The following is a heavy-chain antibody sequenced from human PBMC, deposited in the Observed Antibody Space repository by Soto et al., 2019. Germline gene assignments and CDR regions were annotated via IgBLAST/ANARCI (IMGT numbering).Heavy chain of an antibody. D-gene: IGHD3-16*02. Sequence: ETLSLTCAVYGGSFSGYYWSWIRQPPGKGLEWIGEINHSGSTNYNPSLKSRVTISVDTSKNQFSLKLSSVTAADTAVYYCARRAYYDYVWGSYRYLDAFDIWGQGTMVTVSS. CDR3: ARRAYYDYVWGSYRYLDAFDI. J-gene: IGHJ3*02. V-gene: IGHV4-34*01. CDR2: INHSGST. CDR1: GGSFSGYY.